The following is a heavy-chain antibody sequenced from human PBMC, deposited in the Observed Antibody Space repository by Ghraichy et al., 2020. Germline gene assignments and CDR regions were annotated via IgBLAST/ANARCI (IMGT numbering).Heavy chain of an antibody. D-gene: IGHD3-3*01. CDR1: GFTFSSYS. V-gene: IGHV3-21*01. Sequence: GGSLRLSCAASGFTFSSYSMNWVRQAPGKGLEWVSSISSSSSYIYYADSVKGRFTISRDNAKNSLYLQMNSLRAEDTAVYYCARDLASQTYYDFWSGYYTVDYWGQGTLVTVSS. CDR3: ARDLASQTYYDFWSGYYTVDY. J-gene: IGHJ4*02. CDR2: ISSSSSYI.